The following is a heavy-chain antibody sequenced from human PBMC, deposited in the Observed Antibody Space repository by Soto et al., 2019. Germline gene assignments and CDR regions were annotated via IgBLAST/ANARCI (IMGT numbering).Heavy chain of an antibody. V-gene: IGHV3-7*01. CDR3: VGALFFELPCYHQDLHVFPQGRTADL. Sequence: QPGGSLRLSCAACGSRFSTYLMSWVRQAPGKGLEWVANIKQGGNEKFYVDSVKGRFTLSRDNDKKSLYLQMDSLRVEETAVYYCVGALFFELPCYHQDLHVFPQGRTADL. CDR2: IKQGGNEK. CDR1: GSRFSTYL. J-gene: IGHJ2*01. D-gene: IGHD3-3*01.